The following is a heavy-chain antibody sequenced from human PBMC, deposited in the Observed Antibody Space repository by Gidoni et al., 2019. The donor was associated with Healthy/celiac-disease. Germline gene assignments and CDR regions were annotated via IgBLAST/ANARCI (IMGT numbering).Heavy chain of an antibody. D-gene: IGHD3-10*01. Sequence: EVQLVESGGGLVQPGRSLRLSCAASGVTCDDYAMHWVRQAPGKGLEWVSGISWNSGSIGYADSVKGRFTISRDNAKNSLYLQMNSLRAEDTALYYCAKDIRGMDVWGQGTTVTVSS. J-gene: IGHJ6*02. CDR2: ISWNSGSI. CDR1: GVTCDDYA. CDR3: AKDIRGMDV. V-gene: IGHV3-9*01.